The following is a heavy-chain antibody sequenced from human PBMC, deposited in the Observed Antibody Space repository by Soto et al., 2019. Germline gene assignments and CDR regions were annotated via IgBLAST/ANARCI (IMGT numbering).Heavy chain of an antibody. CDR3: ARDRDGYYDSSGSKNWFDP. Sequence: SETLSLTCTVSGGSISSYYWSWIRQPAGKGLEWIGRIYTSGSTNYNPSLKSRVTMSVDTSKNQFSLKLSSVTAAGTAVYYCARDRDGYYDSSGSKNWFDPWGQGTLVTVSS. CDR1: GGSISSYY. CDR2: IYTSGST. V-gene: IGHV4-4*07. D-gene: IGHD3-22*01. J-gene: IGHJ5*02.